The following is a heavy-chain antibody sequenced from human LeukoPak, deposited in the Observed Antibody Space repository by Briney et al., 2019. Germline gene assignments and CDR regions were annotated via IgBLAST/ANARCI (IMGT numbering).Heavy chain of an antibody. CDR3: AKDGYSSGWYSDY. CDR2: ISGSGGST. CDR1: GFSFSSYA. V-gene: IGHV3-23*01. Sequence: VGSLRLSCAASGFSFSSYAMSWVRQAPGKGLEWVSAISGSGGSTYYADSVKGRFTISRDNSKNTLYLQMNSLRAEDTAVYYCAKDGYSSGWYSDYWGQGTLVTVSS. J-gene: IGHJ4*02. D-gene: IGHD6-19*01.